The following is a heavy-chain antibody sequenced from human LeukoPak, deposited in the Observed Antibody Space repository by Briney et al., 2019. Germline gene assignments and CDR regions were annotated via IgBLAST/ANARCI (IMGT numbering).Heavy chain of an antibody. CDR3: ARRTLVGATEHFDF. J-gene: IGHJ4*02. Sequence: GGSLRLSCAASGFTFSNYAMTWVRQAPGKGLEWVSGVSGGGSSTDYADSVKGRFTISRDNSKNTLYLQMNSLRAEDTAVYYCARRTLVGATEHFDFWGQGTLVAVSS. CDR1: GFTFSNYA. D-gene: IGHD1-26*01. V-gene: IGHV3-23*01. CDR2: VSGGGSST.